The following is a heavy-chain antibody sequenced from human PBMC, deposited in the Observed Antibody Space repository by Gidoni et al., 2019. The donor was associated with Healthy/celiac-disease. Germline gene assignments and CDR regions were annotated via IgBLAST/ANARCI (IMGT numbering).Heavy chain of an antibody. CDR3: ARDTVVVAAIGSYYYGMDV. CDR2: IYSGGST. V-gene: IGHV3-66*01. Sequence: EVQLVESGGGLVQPGGPLRLSCAASGFTVSSNYMSWVRQAPGKGLEWVSVIYSGGSTYYADSVKGRFTISRDNSKNTLYLQMNSLRAEDTAVYYCARDTVVVAAIGSYYYGMDVWGQGTTVTVSS. D-gene: IGHD2-15*01. CDR1: GFTVSSNY. J-gene: IGHJ6*02.